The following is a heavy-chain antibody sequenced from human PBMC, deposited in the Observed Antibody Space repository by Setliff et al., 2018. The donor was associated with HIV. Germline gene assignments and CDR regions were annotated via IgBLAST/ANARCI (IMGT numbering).Heavy chain of an antibody. Sequence: GGSLRLSCAASGFTFSDHYMDWVRQAPGKGLEWVGRTTNKADSYNTNYAASVEGRFTIARDDSKKSLYLQMNSLKIEDTAVYYCVRGLGSEFDYWGQGTLVTVSS. CDR1: GFTFSDHY. CDR3: VRGLGSEFDY. V-gene: IGHV3-72*01. D-gene: IGHD2-15*01. CDR2: TTNKADSYNT. J-gene: IGHJ4*02.